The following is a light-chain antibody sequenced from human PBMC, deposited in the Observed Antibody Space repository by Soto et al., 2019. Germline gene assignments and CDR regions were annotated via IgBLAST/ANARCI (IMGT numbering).Light chain of an antibody. V-gene: IGKV3-15*01. CDR3: LQDNDWPLST. J-gene: IGKJ5*01. Sequence: EIVLTQSPGTLSLSPGERATLSCRASQSISNYLAWYQHKPGQPPRLLIYGSSSRATGVPARFSGSGSGTEFTLTISSLQSEDSGIYYCLQDNDWPLSTFGQGTRLESK. CDR1: QSISNY. CDR2: GSS.